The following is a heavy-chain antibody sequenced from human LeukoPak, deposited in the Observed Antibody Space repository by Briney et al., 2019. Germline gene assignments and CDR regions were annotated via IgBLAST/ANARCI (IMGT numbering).Heavy chain of an antibody. V-gene: IGHV4-4*07. CDR1: GGSISSYY. Sequence: SETLSLTCTVSGGSISSYYWSWIRQPAGKGLEWIGRINTSGSTNYNPSLKSRVTMSVDTSKNQFSLKLSSVTAADTAMYYCARDAGVLYYYDSSGYYTDPAFDYWGQGTLVTVSS. D-gene: IGHD3-22*01. J-gene: IGHJ4*02. CDR2: INTSGST. CDR3: ARDAGVLYYYDSSGYYTDPAFDY.